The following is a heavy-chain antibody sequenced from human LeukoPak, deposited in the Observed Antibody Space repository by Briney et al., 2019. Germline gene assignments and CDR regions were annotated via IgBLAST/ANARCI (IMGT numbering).Heavy chain of an antibody. CDR1: GGSISSSNW. J-gene: IGHJ6*03. Sequence: PSETLSLTCAVSGGSISSSNWWSWVRQPPGKGLEWIGEIYHSGSTNYNPSLKSRVTISVDTSKNQFSLKLSSVTAADTAVYYCASRGYSNSGAYYYYMDVWGKGTTVTVSS. D-gene: IGHD4-11*01. CDR3: ASRGYSNSGAYYYYMDV. CDR2: IYHSGST. V-gene: IGHV4-4*02.